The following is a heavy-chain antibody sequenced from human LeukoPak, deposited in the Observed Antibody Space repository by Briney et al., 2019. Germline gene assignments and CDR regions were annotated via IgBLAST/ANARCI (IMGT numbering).Heavy chain of an antibody. J-gene: IGHJ1*01. CDR2: ISSTGNTI. V-gene: IGHV3-48*03. CDR3: ARDQRGHTFEY. CDR1: GFIFSNYE. Sequence: GGSLRLSCAVSGFIFSNYEMNWVRQAPGKGLEWVSYISSTGNTIYYAESVKGRFTISRDNAKNSLYLQMNSLRAADTAVYYCARDQRGHTFEYWGQGTLVTVSS. D-gene: IGHD5-18*01.